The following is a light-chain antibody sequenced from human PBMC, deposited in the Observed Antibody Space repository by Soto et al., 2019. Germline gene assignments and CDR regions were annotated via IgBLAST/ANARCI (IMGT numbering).Light chain of an antibody. CDR3: QSDDSTLSVV. V-gene: IGLV1-40*01. CDR1: TSNIGAVYG. J-gene: IGLJ2*01. CDR2: AND. Sequence: QSALTQPPSASGTPGQRVTISCTGSTSNIGAVYGFHWYQQIRGTAPRLLIFANDNRPSGVPDRFSGSKSGTSASLTITGLQAEDEDDYYCQSDDSTLSVVFGGGTKLTVL.